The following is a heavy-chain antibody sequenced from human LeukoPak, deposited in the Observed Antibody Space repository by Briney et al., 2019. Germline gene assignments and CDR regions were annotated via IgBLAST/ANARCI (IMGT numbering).Heavy chain of an antibody. J-gene: IGHJ4*02. Sequence: ASVKVSCKASGYTFTSYGISWVRQAPGQGLERMGWISAYNGNTNYAQKLQGRVTMTTDTSTSTAFMELRSLRSDDTAVYYCARTGPSGSSTLMDYWGQGTLVTVSS. CDR2: ISAYNGNT. CDR1: GYTFTSYG. V-gene: IGHV1-18*01. D-gene: IGHD1-26*01. CDR3: ARTGPSGSSTLMDY.